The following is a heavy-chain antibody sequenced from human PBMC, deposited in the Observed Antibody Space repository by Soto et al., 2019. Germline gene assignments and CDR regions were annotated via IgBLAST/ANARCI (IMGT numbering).Heavy chain of an antibody. CDR3: AKQGESSGYYFGGRAVRTPAYLDY. Sequence: PGGSLTLSCAADGFTFSSYAMHCVRQAQSKGMEWVAVISYDGSNKYYADSVKGRFTISRDNSKNTLYLQMNSLRAEDTAVYYCAKQGESSGYYFGGRAVRTPAYLDYWGQGT. V-gene: IGHV3-30*18. D-gene: IGHD3-22*01. J-gene: IGHJ4*02. CDR1: GFTFSSYA. CDR2: ISYDGSNK.